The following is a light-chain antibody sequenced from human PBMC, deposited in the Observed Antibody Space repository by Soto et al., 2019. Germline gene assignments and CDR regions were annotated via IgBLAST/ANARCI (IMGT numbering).Light chain of an antibody. V-gene: IGLV1-40*01. Sequence: QSVLTQPPSVSGAPGQRVTISCTGSSSNIGAGYDVHWYQQLPGTAPKLLIYANSNRPSGVPDRFSGSKSGTLASLAITGLQAEDEADYYCQSYANSLSAFYVFGTGTKLTVL. CDR2: ANS. CDR3: QSYANSLSAFYV. J-gene: IGLJ1*01. CDR1: SSNIGAGYD.